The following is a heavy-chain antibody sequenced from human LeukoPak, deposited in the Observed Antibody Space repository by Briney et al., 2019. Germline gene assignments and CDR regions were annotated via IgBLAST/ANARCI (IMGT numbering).Heavy chain of an antibody. CDR1: GGSISSGDYY. V-gene: IGHV4-30-4*01. J-gene: IGHJ4*02. D-gene: IGHD3-22*01. CDR2: IYYSGST. Sequence: KPSETLSLTCTVSGGSISSGDYYWSWIRQPPGKGLEWIGYIYYSGSTYYNPSLKSRVTISVDTSKNQFSPKLSSVTAADTAVYYCARAGDSSGYLRAKLAYFDYWGQGTLVTVSS. CDR3: ARAGDSSGYLRAKLAYFDY.